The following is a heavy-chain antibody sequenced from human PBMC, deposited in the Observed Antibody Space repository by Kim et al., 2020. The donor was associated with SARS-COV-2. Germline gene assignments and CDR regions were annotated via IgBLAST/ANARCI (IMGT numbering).Heavy chain of an antibody. V-gene: IGHV3-30-3*01. CDR3: ARGPNYYCMYV. CDR2: ISYDGSNK. J-gene: IGHJ6*03. Sequence: GGSLRLSCAASGFTFSSYAMHWVRQAPGKGLEWVAVISYDGSNKYYADSVKGRFTISRDNSKNTLYLQMNSLRAEDTAVYYCARGPNYYCMYVWGKGNT. CDR1: GFTFSSYA.